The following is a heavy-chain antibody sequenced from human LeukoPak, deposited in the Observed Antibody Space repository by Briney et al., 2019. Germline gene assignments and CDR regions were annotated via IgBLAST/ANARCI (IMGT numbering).Heavy chain of an antibody. CDR1: GTSFTGFY. V-gene: IGHV4-34*01. J-gene: IGHJ4*02. Sequence: SETLSHNCAVYGTSFTGFYWSWIRQPPGKGLEWIGEINHSGGASYTPSLKSRVTISVDTSKNQFSLKLTSLTAADTALYFCARGRGIKSPIRDPWDYWGQGTLVSVSS. D-gene: IGHD1-26*01. CDR2: INHSGGA. CDR3: ARGRGIKSPIRDPWDY.